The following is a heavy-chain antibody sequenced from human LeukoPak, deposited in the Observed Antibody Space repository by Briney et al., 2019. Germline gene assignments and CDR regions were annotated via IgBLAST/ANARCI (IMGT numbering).Heavy chain of an antibody. J-gene: IGHJ5*02. V-gene: IGHV1-69*05. CDR2: IIPIFGTA. CDR1: GGTFSSYA. CDR3: AKDRQRLLWFGANWFDP. Sequence: SVKVSCKASGGTFSSYAISWVRQAPGQGLEWMGGIIPIFGTANYPQKFQGRVTITTDESTSTAYMELSSLRSEDTAVYYCAKDRQRLLWFGANWFDPWGQGTLVTVSS. D-gene: IGHD3-10*01.